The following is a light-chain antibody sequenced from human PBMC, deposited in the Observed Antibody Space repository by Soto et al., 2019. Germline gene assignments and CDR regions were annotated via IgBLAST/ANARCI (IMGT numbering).Light chain of an antibody. J-gene: IGKJ3*01. CDR3: QKYSSAPFT. V-gene: IGKV1-27*01. Sequence: EIQMTQSPSSLSASVGDRVTITCRASQGISNYLAWYRQKPGKVPTLLIYAASTLHSGVTSRFIGSVSGTEFTLTIYSLQPQDVATNYSQKYSSAPFTFGPGTRVDIK. CDR2: AAS. CDR1: QGISNY.